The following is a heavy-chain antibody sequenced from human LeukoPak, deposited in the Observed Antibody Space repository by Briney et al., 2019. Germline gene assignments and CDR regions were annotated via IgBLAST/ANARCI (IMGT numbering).Heavy chain of an antibody. CDR1: GFTFSSYA. V-gene: IGHV3-23*01. Sequence: GGSLRLSCAASGFTFSSYAMSWVRQAPGKGLEWVSAISGSGGSTYYADSVKGRFTISRDNSKNTLYLHMNSLRAEDTAVYYCARVLLERPGIDSFDMWGQGTMVTVSS. J-gene: IGHJ3*02. CDR3: ARVLLERPGIDSFDM. CDR2: ISGSGGST. D-gene: IGHD1-1*01.